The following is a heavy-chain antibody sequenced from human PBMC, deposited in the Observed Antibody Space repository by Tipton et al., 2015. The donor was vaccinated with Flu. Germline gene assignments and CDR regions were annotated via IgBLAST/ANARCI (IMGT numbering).Heavy chain of an antibody. Sequence: QVQLVQSGAEVKKPGASVKVSCKASGYTFTSYGISWVRQAPGQGLEWMGWISAYNGNTNYAQKLQGRVTMTTDTSTSTAYMELRSLRSDDPAVYYCARDPGLVGSYHYYGMDVWGQGTTVTVSS. CDR1: GYTFTSYG. V-gene: IGHV1-18*01. CDR3: ARDPGLVGSYHYYGMDV. J-gene: IGHJ6*02. CDR2: ISAYNGNT. D-gene: IGHD6-6*01.